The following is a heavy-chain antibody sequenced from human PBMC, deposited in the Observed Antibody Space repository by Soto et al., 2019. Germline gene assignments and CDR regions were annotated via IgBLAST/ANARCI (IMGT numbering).Heavy chain of an antibody. CDR2: IYYSGST. J-gene: IGHJ5*02. CDR1: GGSISSGGYY. D-gene: IGHD6-13*01. CDR3: ARVSSSSWSNWFDP. V-gene: IGHV4-31*11. Sequence: NPSETLSLTCAVSGGSISSGGYYWSWIRQHPGKGLEWIGYIYYSGSTYYNPSLKSRVTISVDTSKNQFSLKLSSVTAADTAVYYCARVSSSSWSNWFDPWGQGTLVTVS.